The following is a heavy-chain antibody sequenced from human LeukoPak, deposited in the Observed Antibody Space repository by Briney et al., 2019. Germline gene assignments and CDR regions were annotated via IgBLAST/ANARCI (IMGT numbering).Heavy chain of an antibody. D-gene: IGHD3-16*02. V-gene: IGHV3-33*01. CDR1: GFTFSNHG. CDR2: IWYDGTKK. Sequence: PGGSLRLSCAASGFTFSNHGMHWVRQAPGKGLEWVALIWYDGTKKYYADSVKGRLTISRDNSTNTLYLEMNSLRAEDTAVYYCARDRAVRYFDYWGQGTLVTVSS. J-gene: IGHJ4*02. CDR3: ARDRAVRYFDY.